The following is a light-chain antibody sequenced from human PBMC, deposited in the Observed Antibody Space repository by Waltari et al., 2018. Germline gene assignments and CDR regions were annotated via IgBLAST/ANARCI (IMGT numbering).Light chain of an antibody. J-gene: IGKJ4*01. CDR1: QSVSRD. CDR2: GAS. Sequence: EVVMTQSPATLSVSPGERATLSCRASQSVSRDLAWYQQKPGQVPRLLIYGASTRITGVPARFTGSGSGAEFSLTISSLQSEDVAIYYCQQFNNWPQTFGGGTQVEIK. CDR3: QQFNNWPQT. V-gene: IGKV3-15*01.